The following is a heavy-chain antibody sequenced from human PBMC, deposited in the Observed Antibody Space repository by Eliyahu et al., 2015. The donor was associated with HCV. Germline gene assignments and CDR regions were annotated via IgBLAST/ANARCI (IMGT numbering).Heavy chain of an antibody. CDR1: GFTFSSYT. Sequence: EVQLVESGGGLVKPGGSLRLSCXXSGFTFSSYTMNWVRQAPGKGLEWVSSISSSSIYIYYADSVKGRFTISRDNAKNSLYLQMNSLRAEDTAVYYCARDASVSHTFDLWGRGTLVTVSS. CDR2: ISSSSIYI. J-gene: IGHJ2*01. V-gene: IGHV3-21*01. D-gene: IGHD4-11*01. CDR3: ARDASVSHTFDL.